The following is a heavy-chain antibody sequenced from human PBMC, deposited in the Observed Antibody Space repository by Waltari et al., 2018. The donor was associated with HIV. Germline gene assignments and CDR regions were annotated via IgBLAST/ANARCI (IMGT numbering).Heavy chain of an antibody. V-gene: IGHV4-39*07. J-gene: IGHJ4*02. D-gene: IGHD6-19*01. Sequence: QLQLQESGPGLVTPSETLSLTCTVSGGSINSSSYYWGWIRQPPGKGLEWIGSIYYSESTGDTPSLEGRVTMSVNTSKSHFCLKLSSVTASDTAVYYCARDSSPILAAIDYGARQPWSPSPQ. CDR3: ARDSSPILAAIDY. CDR2: IYYSEST. CDR1: GGSINSSSYY.